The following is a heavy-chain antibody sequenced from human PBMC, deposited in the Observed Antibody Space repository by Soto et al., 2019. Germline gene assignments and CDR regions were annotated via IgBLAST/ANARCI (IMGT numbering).Heavy chain of an antibody. Sequence: GSLRLSCAASVFTFSSYSMNWVRQAPGKGLEWVSYISSSSSTIYYADSVKGRFTISRDNAKNSLYLQMNSLRAEDTAVYYCARGAYYYDSSGLSYWGQGTLVTVSS. CDR3: ARGAYYYDSSGLSY. V-gene: IGHV3-48*01. CDR2: ISSSSSTI. D-gene: IGHD3-22*01. CDR1: VFTFSSYS. J-gene: IGHJ4*02.